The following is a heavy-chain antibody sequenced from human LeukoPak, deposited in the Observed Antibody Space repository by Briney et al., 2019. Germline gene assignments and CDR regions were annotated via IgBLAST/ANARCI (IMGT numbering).Heavy chain of an antibody. CDR1: GFTFSSYE. Sequence: RGSLRLSCAASGFTFSSYEMNWVRQAPGKGLEWVSYISSSGSTIYYADSVKGRFTISRDNAKNSLYLQMNSLRAEDTAVYYCAREGGSTGTPPDYWGQGTLVTVSS. CDR2: ISSSGSTI. CDR3: AREGGSTGTPPDY. J-gene: IGHJ4*02. V-gene: IGHV3-48*03. D-gene: IGHD2-15*01.